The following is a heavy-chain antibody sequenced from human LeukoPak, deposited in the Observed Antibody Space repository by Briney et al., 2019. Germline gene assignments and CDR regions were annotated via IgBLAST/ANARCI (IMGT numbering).Heavy chain of an antibody. D-gene: IGHD3-3*01. CDR3: ARGVRAHYDFWSGYYSQWSPNWFDP. CDR2: INHSGST. J-gene: IGHJ5*02. Sequence: SETLSLTCAVSGGSLSGYYWTWIRQPPGKGLEWIGEINHSGSTNYNPSLKSRVTISVDTSKNQFSLKLSSVTAADTAVYYCARGVRAHYDFWSGYYSQWSPNWFDPWGQGTLVTVSS. V-gene: IGHV4-34*01. CDR1: GGSLSGYY.